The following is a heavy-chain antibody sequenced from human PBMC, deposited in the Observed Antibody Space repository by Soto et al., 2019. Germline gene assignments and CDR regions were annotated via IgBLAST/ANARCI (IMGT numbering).Heavy chain of an antibody. CDR1: GGTFSSYT. V-gene: IGHV1-69*02. CDR2: IIPILGIA. D-gene: IGHD2-2*01. Sequence: QVQLVQSGAEVKKPGSSVKVSCKASGGTFSSYTISWVRQAPGQGLEWMGRIIPILGIANYAQKFQGRVTITADKSPSTAYMELSSLRSEDTAVYYCARMGGYCSSTSCYHPRNYYYYYMDVWGKGTTVTVSS. CDR3: ARMGGYCSSTSCYHPRNYYYYYMDV. J-gene: IGHJ6*03.